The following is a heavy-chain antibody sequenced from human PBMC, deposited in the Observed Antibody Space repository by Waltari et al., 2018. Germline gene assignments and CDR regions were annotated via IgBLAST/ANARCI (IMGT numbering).Heavy chain of an antibody. CDR2: IIPIFGKA. Sequence: QVQLVQSGAEVKKPGSSVKVSCKASGGTFSSYAISWVRKAPGQGLEWMGGIIPIFGKANDAQKFQGRVTITADESTSTAYMELSSLRSEDTAVYYCARGGQGGFAGWFDPWGQGTLVTVSS. CDR3: ARGGQGGFAGWFDP. CDR1: GGTFSSYA. V-gene: IGHV1-69*12. J-gene: IGHJ5*02. D-gene: IGHD3-10*01.